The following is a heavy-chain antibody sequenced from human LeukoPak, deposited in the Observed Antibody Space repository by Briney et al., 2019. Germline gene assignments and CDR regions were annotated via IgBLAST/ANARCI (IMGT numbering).Heavy chain of an antibody. J-gene: IGHJ6*02. Sequence: GASVKVSCKASGYTFTSYDTNWVRQAPGQGLEWMGWINPNSGGTNYAQKFQGRVTMTRDTSISTAYMELSRLRSDDTVVYYCARDSTGYSSSWYYYYYYGMDVWGQGTTVTVSS. CDR3: ARDSTGYSSSWYYYYYYGMDV. CDR2: INPNSGGT. CDR1: GYTFTSYD. V-gene: IGHV1-2*02. D-gene: IGHD6-13*01.